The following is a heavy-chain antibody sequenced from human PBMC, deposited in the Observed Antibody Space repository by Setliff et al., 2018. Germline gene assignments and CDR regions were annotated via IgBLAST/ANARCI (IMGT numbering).Heavy chain of an antibody. D-gene: IGHD3-22*01. CDR2: IYTSGST. V-gene: IGHV4-61*09. CDR1: GGSISSGSYY. Sequence: PSETLSLTCTVSGGSISSGSYYWSWIRQPAGKGLEWIGHIYTSGSTNYNPSLKSRVTISVDTSKNQLSLKLSSVTAADTAVYYCARTDDSSGYYYGWGQGTLVTVSS. CDR3: ARTDDSSGYYYG. J-gene: IGHJ4*02.